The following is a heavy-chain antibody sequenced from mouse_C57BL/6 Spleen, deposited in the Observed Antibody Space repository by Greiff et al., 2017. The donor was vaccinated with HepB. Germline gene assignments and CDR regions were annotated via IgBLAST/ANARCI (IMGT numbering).Heavy chain of an antibody. V-gene: IGHV14-2*01. CDR3: ASHYGGNYPLYAMDY. D-gene: IGHD1-1*02. J-gene: IGHJ4*01. Sequence: EVQLQQSGAELVKPGASVKLSCTASGFNIKDYYMHWVKQRTEQGLEWIGRIDPEDGETKYAPKFQGKATITADTSSNTAYLQLSSLTSEDTAVYYCASHYGGNYPLYAMDYWGQGTSVTVSS. CDR2: IDPEDGET. CDR1: GFNIKDYY.